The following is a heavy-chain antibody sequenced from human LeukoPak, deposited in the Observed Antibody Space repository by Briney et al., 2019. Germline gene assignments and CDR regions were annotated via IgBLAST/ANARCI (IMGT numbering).Heavy chain of an antibody. CDR2: ISAYNGNT. CDR3: ARDQAMRRYFDWLFPDAFDI. D-gene: IGHD3-9*01. Sequence: ASVKVSCKASGYTFTSYGISWVRQAPGQGLEWMGWISAYNGNTNYAQEPQGRVTMTTDTSTSTAYMELRSLRSDDTAVYYCARDQAMRRYFDWLFPDAFDIWGQGTMVTVSS. CDR1: GYTFTSYG. J-gene: IGHJ3*02. V-gene: IGHV1-18*01.